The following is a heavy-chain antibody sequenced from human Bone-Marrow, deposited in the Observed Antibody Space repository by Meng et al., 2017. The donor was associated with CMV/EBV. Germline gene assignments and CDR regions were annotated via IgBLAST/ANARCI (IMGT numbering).Heavy chain of an antibody. CDR1: GFTFSSYA. D-gene: IGHD7-27*01. Sequence: GGSLRLSCAASGFTFSSYAMSWVRQAPGKGLEWVSVIYSGGSSTYYADSVKGRFTISRDNSKNTLYLQMNSLRAEDTAVYYCAKRTGGYFDYWGQGTLVNVAS. J-gene: IGHJ4*02. CDR3: AKRTGGYFDY. V-gene: IGHV3-23*03. CDR2: IYSGGSST.